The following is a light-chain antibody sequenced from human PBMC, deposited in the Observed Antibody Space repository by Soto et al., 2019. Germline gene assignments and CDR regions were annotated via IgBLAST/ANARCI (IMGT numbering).Light chain of an antibody. V-gene: IGLV1-40*01. CDR1: SSNIGAGYD. J-gene: IGLJ1*01. CDR2: GNS. CDR3: QSYSSSLSLDV. Sequence: QSVLTQPPSVSGAPGQRVTISCTGSSSNIGAGYDVHWYQQLPGTAPKLLIYGNSNRPSGVPDRFSGSKSGTSASLAISGLQAEDEADYYCQSYSSSLSLDVFGTGTKVTVL.